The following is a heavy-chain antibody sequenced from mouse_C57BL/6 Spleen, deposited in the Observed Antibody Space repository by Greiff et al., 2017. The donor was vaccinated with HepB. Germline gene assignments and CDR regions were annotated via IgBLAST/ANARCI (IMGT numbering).Heavy chain of an antibody. D-gene: IGHD2-2*01. V-gene: IGHV5-9*01. CDR2: ISGGGGNT. Sequence: EVQLVESGGGLVKPGGSLKLSCAASGFTFSSYTMSWVRQTPEKRLEWVATISGGGGNTYYPDSVKGRFTISRDNAKNTLYLQMSSLRSDDTALYYCARREVTTDWYFDVWGTGTTVTVSS. CDR1: GFTFSSYT. CDR3: ARREVTTDWYFDV. J-gene: IGHJ1*03.